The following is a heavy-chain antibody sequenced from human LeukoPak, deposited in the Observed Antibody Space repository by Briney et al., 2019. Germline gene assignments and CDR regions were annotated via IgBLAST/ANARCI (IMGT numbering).Heavy chain of an antibody. V-gene: IGHV3-48*03. CDR2: ISGRGSTI. CDR1: GFTFSSYE. Sequence: GGSLRLSCAASGFTFSSYEMNWVRQAPGKGLEWISYISGRGSTIYYADSVKGRFTISRDNAKNSLYLHMNSLRAEDTAVYYCAGGSYQGNYYYYMDVWGKGTTVTISS. J-gene: IGHJ6*03. D-gene: IGHD1-26*01. CDR3: AGGSYQGNYYYYMDV.